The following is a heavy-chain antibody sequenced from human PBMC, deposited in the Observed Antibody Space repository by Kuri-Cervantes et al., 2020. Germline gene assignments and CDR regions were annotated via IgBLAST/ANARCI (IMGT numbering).Heavy chain of an antibody. CDR1: GFTVSSNY. Sequence: GESLKISCAASGFTVSSNYMSWVRQAPGKGLEWVSVIYSGGSTYYADSVKGRFTISRDNSKNTLYLQMNSLRAEDTAVYYCAKDQAGRSYGMDVWGQGTTVTVSS. CDR2: IYSGGST. CDR3: AKDQAGRSYGMDV. D-gene: IGHD2-15*01. J-gene: IGHJ6*02. V-gene: IGHV3-66*02.